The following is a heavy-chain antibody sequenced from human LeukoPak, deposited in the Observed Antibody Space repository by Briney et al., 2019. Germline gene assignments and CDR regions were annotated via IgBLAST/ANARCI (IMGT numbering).Heavy chain of an antibody. Sequence: GGSLRLSCAASGFTFSSYGMHWVRQAPGKGLEWVAFIRYDGSNKYYADSVKGRFTISRDNSKNTLYLQMNSLRAEDTAVYYCAKDLARGGYDFWSGYYPDYWGQGTLVTVSS. D-gene: IGHD3-3*01. CDR3: AKDLARGGYDFWSGYYPDY. J-gene: IGHJ4*02. CDR1: GFTFSSYG. V-gene: IGHV3-30*02. CDR2: IRYDGSNK.